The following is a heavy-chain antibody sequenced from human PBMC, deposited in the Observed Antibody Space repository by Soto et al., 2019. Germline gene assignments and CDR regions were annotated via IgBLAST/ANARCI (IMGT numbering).Heavy chain of an antibody. Sequence: TVSDGNSGKIRCYRSWKKKNPGKGLEWIGSVFYNGNTYHNPSLKSRVTMSVDTSNNQFSLRMSSVTAADTSVYYCAKHPYNPLVRPFWHFDLWGRGTLVTVSS. CDR3: AKHPYNPLVRPFWHFDL. D-gene: IGHD3-22*01. V-gene: IGHV4-39*01. J-gene: IGHJ2*01. CDR1: DGNSGKIRCY. CDR2: VFYNGNT.